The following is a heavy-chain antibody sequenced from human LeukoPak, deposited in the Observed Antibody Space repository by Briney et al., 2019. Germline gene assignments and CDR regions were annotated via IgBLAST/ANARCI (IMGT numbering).Heavy chain of an antibody. J-gene: IGHJ6*02. V-gene: IGHV1-8*01. D-gene: IGHD6-19*01. CDR3: ARAGRGSGWPNYYYYGMDV. Sequence: ASVKVSCKASGYTFTSYDINWVRQATGQGLEWMGWMNPSSGNTGYAQKFQGRVTMTRNTSISTAYMELSSLRSEDTAVYYCARAGRGSGWPNYYYYGMDVWGQGTTVTVSS. CDR2: MNPSSGNT. CDR1: GYTFTSYD.